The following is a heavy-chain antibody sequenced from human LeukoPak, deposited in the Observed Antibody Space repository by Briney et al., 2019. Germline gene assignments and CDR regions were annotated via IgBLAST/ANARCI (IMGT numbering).Heavy chain of an antibody. Sequence: PGGSLRLSCTASGFSFSGSWMSWVRQLPGKGLEWLADMNSDGSTIVYVDSVKGRFTISRNNAKNSVYLQMDGLRAEDTAVYYCARDPLNGALDIWGQGTLVTVSS. CDR1: GFSFSGSW. CDR3: ARDPLNGALDI. J-gene: IGHJ3*02. V-gene: IGHV3-7*01. CDR2: MNSDGSTI.